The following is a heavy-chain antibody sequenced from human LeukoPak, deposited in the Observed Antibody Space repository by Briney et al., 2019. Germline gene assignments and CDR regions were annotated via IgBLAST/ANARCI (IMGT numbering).Heavy chain of an antibody. V-gene: IGHV3-23*01. J-gene: IGHJ3*02. D-gene: IGHD1-26*01. CDR2: ISGSGGST. CDR3: ARVVAVPIRGSPGIGDAFDI. CDR1: GFTFSSYA. Sequence: PGGSLRLSCAASGFTFSSYAMTWVRQAPRKGLEWVSGISGSGGSTYYADSVKGRFTISRDNSRNTLYLQMNSLRAEDTAVYYCARVVAVPIRGSPGIGDAFDIWGQGTMVSVSS.